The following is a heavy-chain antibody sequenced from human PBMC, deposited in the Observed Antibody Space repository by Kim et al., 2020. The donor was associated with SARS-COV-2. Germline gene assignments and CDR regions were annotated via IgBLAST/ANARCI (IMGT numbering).Heavy chain of an antibody. J-gene: IGHJ1*01. V-gene: IGHV3-23*01. CDR1: GFTFNSHD. D-gene: IGHD5-12*01. CDR2: IAPSGAT. Sequence: GGSPRLSCAASGFTFNSHDMSWFRQAPEKGLEWVSCIAPSGATFYADSAMDRFTISADTSTNTLSLQLKSMLAEETAVYYCSRRDVAARGPGTLVTVAS. CDR3: SRRDVAA.